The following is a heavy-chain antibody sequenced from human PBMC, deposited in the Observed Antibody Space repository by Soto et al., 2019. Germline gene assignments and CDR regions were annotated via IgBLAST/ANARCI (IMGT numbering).Heavy chain of an antibody. J-gene: IGHJ5*02. D-gene: IGHD3-10*01. CDR1: GYTFTSYG. CDR2: ISAYNGNT. V-gene: IGHV1-18*01. CDR3: ARGVRAMVRGVIILLFDP. Sequence: QVQLVQSGAEVKKPGASVKVSCKASGYTFTSYGISSVRQAPGQGLEWMGWISAYNGNTNYAQKLQGRVTMTTDTSTSTAYMELRSLRSDDTAVYYCARGVRAMVRGVIILLFDPWGQGTLVTVSS.